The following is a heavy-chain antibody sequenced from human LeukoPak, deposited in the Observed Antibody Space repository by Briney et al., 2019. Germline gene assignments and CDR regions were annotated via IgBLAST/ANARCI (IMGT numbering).Heavy chain of an antibody. CDR3: AKPRGGSGSYYESDY. J-gene: IGHJ4*02. CDR1: GFIFSTYA. D-gene: IGHD3-10*01. CDR2: SGSTI. Sequence: GGSLRLSCAASGFIFSTYAMTWVRQAPGKGLEWVSSSGSTIDYSDSVKGRFTISRDNSKNTLYLQMNSLRAEDTAVYYCAKPRGGSGSYYESDYWGQGTLVTVSS. V-gene: IGHV3-23*01.